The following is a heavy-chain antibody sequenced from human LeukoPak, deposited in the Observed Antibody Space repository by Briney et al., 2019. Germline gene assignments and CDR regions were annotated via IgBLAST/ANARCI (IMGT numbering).Heavy chain of an antibody. CDR3: AKDGSGYDFWSGYYNYMDV. V-gene: IGHV3-23*01. CDR2: ISGSGGST. J-gene: IGHJ6*03. CDR1: GFTFSSYA. Sequence: PGGSLRLSCAASGFTFSSYAMSWVRQAPGKGLEWVSAISGSGGSTYYADSVKGRFTISRDNSKNTLYLQMNSLRAEDTAVYYCAKDGSGYDFWSGYYNYMDVWGKGTTVTVSS. D-gene: IGHD3-3*01.